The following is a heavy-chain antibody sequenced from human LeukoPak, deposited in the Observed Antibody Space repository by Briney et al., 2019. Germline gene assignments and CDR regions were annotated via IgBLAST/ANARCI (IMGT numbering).Heavy chain of an antibody. V-gene: IGHV3-48*01. D-gene: IGHD6-13*01. CDR2: ISSSSSTI. J-gene: IGHJ5*02. Sequence: GGSLRLSCAASGFTFSSSSMNWVRQAPGKGLEWVSYISSSSSTIYYADSVKGRFTISRDNAKNSLYLQMNSLRAEDTAVYYCARGEAFLSSSWYNWFDPWGQGTLVTVSS. CDR1: GFTFSSSS. CDR3: ARGEAFLSSSWYNWFDP.